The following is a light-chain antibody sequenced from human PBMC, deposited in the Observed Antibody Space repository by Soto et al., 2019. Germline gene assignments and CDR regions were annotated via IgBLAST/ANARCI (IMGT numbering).Light chain of an antibody. Sequence: EFVFTRSSGTLSLYPGESATLSCRATHSVSSSYLVWYQQKPGQAPRLLIYGASSRATGIPDRFSGSGSGTDFTLTISRLEPEDFAAYYCQQFSSYPHTFGGGTKVDIK. CDR1: HSVSSSY. J-gene: IGKJ4*02. CDR3: QQFSSYPHT. V-gene: IGKV3-20*01. CDR2: GAS.